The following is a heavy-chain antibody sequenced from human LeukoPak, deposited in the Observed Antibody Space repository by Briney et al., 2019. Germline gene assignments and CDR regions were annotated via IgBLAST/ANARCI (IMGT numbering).Heavy chain of an antibody. D-gene: IGHD6-13*01. J-gene: IGHJ3*02. CDR1: GYTFTGYY. Sequence: ASVKVSCKASGYTFTGYYMHWVRQAPGQGLAWMGWINPNSGGTNYAQKFQGRVTMTRDTSISTAYMELSRLRSDDTAVYYCARRPGIAAAGSAFDIWGQGTMVTVSS. V-gene: IGHV1-2*02. CDR3: ARRPGIAAAGSAFDI. CDR2: INPNSGGT.